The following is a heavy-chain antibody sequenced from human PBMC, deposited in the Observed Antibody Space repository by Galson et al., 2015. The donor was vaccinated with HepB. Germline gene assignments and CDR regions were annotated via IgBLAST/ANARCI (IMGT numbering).Heavy chain of an antibody. D-gene: IGHD1-26*01. J-gene: IGHJ4*02. V-gene: IGHV3-15*01. CDR3: TTGRAGRRYSGSYSDKSYIDY. CDR1: GFTFSNAW. CDR2: IKSKTDGGTT. Sequence: SLRLSCAASGFTFSNAWMSWVRQAPGKGLEWVGRIKSKTDGGTTDYAAPVKGRFTISRDDSKNTLYLQMNSLKTEDTAVYYCTTGRAGRRYSGSYSDKSYIDYWGQGTLVTVSS.